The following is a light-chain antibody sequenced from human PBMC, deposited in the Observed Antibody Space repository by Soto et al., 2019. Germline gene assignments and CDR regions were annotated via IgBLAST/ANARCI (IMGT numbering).Light chain of an antibody. Sequence: EITMTQSPATLSVSPGERVTLSCRASQSVSSNLAWYQQKPGQAPRLLIHGASTRATGVPARFSGSGSGTEFTLTISSLQSEDFAIYYCQQYNNWPLTLGGGTKVDIK. CDR1: QSVSSN. V-gene: IGKV3-15*01. CDR2: GAS. CDR3: QQYNNWPLT. J-gene: IGKJ4*01.